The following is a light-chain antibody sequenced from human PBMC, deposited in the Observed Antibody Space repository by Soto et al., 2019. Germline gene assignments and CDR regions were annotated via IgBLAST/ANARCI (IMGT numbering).Light chain of an antibody. CDR3: SSYTNINTRACV. CDR2: EVT. CDR1: SGDIGSYNR. Sequence: QSALTQPASVSGSPGQSITISCTGTSGDIGSYNRVSWYQQHPGKAPNLIIYEVTDRPSGVSNRFSGSKSGNTASLTISGLQAEDEAEYYSSSYTNINTRACVFGTGTKLTVL. J-gene: IGLJ1*01. V-gene: IGLV2-14*01.